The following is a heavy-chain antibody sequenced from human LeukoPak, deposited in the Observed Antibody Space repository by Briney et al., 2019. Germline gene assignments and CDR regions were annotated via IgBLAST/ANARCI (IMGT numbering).Heavy chain of an antibody. V-gene: IGHV1-69*05. CDR3: ARGGVSSSWYNMAYYYYMDV. CDR1: GGTFSSYA. Sequence: SVKVSCKASGGTFSSYAISWVRQAPGQGLEWMGGIIPIFGTANYAQKFQDRVTMTRNTSISTAYMELSSLRSEDTAVYYCARGGVSSSWYNMAYYYYMDVWGKGTTVTISS. J-gene: IGHJ6*03. CDR2: IIPIFGTA. D-gene: IGHD6-13*01.